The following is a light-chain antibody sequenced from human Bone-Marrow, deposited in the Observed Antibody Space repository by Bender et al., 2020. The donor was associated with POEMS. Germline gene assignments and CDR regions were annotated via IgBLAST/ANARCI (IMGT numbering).Light chain of an antibody. CDR2: SSH. V-gene: IGLV1-44*01. J-gene: IGLJ3*02. CDR1: SSNIGAHA. CDR3: AVWDDSLNGWV. Sequence: QSVLTQPPSASGTPGQRVTIPCSGGSSNIGAHAVNWYQHLPGTAPKLLIYSSHRRPSEGPDRFSGSSSGISASLAIGGIQSEDEADYYCAVWDDSLNGWVFGGGTKLTVL.